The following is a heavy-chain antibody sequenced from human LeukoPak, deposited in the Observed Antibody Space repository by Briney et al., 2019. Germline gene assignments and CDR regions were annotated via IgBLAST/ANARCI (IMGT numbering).Heavy chain of an antibody. CDR1: GGSISSYY. D-gene: IGHD3-22*01. CDR2: IYYSVST. CDR3: ARLTFYDSSLNYFAP. J-gene: IGHJ5*02. Sequence: PSETLSLTCTVSGGSISSYYWNWIRQPPGKGLEWIGYIYYSVSTKSNPSLKSRVTISVDTSNNQFTLKLSSVTAADTAVYYCARLTFYDSSLNYFAPWGQGILVTVSS. V-gene: IGHV4-59*12.